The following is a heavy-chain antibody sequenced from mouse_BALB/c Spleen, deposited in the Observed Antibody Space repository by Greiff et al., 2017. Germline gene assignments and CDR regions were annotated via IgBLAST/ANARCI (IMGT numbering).Heavy chain of an antibody. Sequence: EVQGVESGGGLVKPGGSLKLSCAASGFTFSSYTMSWVRQTPEKRLEWVATISSGGSYTYYPDSVKGRFTISRDNAKNTLYLQMSSLKSEDTAMYYCTREEITTVVSDYWGQGTTLTVSS. J-gene: IGHJ2*01. CDR3: TREEITTVVSDY. V-gene: IGHV5-6-4*01. CDR1: GFTFSSYT. D-gene: IGHD1-1*01. CDR2: ISSGGSYT.